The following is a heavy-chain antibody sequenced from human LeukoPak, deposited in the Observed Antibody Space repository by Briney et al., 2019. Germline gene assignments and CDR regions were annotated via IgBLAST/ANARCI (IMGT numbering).Heavy chain of an antibody. CDR1: GGSISSSSYY. J-gene: IGHJ3*02. Sequence: SETLSLTCTVSGGSISSSSYYWGWIRQPPGKGLEWIGNIYYSGRTYYNPSLKSRVTISVDTSKNQFSLKLSSVTAADTAVYYCASFIYYGSGSCYKEAFDIWGQGTMVTVSS. CDR3: ASFIYYGSGSCYKEAFDI. V-gene: IGHV4-39*01. CDR2: IYYSGRT. D-gene: IGHD3-10*01.